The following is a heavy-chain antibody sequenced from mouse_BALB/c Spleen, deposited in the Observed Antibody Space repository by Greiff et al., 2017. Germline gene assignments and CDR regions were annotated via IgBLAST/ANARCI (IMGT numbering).Heavy chain of an antibody. CDR2: IAPGSGST. CDR3: ARSGSSYAMDY. Sequence: DLVKPGASVKLSCKASGYTFTSYWINWIKPRPGQGLEWIGRIAPGSGSTYYNEMFKGKATLTVDTSSSTAYIQLSSLSSEDSAVYFCARSGSSYAMDYWGQGTSVTVSS. J-gene: IGHJ4*01. CDR1: GYTFTSYW. D-gene: IGHD1-1*01. V-gene: IGHV1S41*01.